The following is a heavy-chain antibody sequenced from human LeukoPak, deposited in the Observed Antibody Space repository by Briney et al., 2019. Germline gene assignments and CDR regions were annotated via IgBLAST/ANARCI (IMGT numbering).Heavy chain of an antibody. J-gene: IGHJ5*02. D-gene: IGHD6-19*01. Sequence: ASVKVSCKTSGFTFTTYTMHWVRQAPRQRLEWMGWINAANGNTQYSQKFQGRVTITRDTSVSTAYMELSSLRSEDTAVYYCARGAPIRVAVAATFDPWGQGTLVTVPS. V-gene: IGHV1-3*01. CDR3: ARGAPIRVAVAATFDP. CDR2: INAANGNT. CDR1: GFTFTTYT.